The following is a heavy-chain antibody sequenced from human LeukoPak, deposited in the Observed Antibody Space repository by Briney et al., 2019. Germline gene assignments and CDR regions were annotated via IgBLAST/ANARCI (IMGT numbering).Heavy chain of an antibody. CDR2: ISYDGSNK. CDR3: ARAAVVVPAARGALYNWFDP. J-gene: IGHJ5*02. CDR1: GFTFSSYA. D-gene: IGHD2-2*01. Sequence: GGSLRLSCAASGFTFSSYAMHWVRQAPGKGLEWVAVISYDGSNKYYADSVKGRSTISRDNSKNTLYLQMNSLRAEDTAVYYCARAAVVVPAARGALYNWFDPWGQGTLVTVSS. V-gene: IGHV3-30*01.